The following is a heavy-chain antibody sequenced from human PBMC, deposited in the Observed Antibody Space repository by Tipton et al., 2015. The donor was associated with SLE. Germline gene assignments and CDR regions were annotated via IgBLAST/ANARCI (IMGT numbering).Heavy chain of an antibody. J-gene: IGHJ4*02. V-gene: IGHV4-34*01. CDR1: GGSISSHY. D-gene: IGHD3-10*01. Sequence: TLSLTCTVSGGSISSHYWSWIRQPPGKGLEWIGEINHSGSTNYNPSLKSRVTISVDTSKNQFSLKLSSVTAADTAVYYCARDHRMVRGRDWGQGTLVTVSS. CDR3: ARDHRMVRGRD. CDR2: INHSGST.